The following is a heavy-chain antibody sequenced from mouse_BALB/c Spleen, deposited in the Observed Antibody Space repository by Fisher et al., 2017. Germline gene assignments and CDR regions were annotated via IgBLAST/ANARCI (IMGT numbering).Heavy chain of an antibody. D-gene: IGHD1-1*01. Sequence: KGKATLTADKSSSTAYMQLSSLTSEDSAVYYCARLLRYGYAMDYWGQGTSVTVS. CDR3: ARLLRYGYAMDY. V-gene: IGHV1-77*01. J-gene: IGHJ4*01.